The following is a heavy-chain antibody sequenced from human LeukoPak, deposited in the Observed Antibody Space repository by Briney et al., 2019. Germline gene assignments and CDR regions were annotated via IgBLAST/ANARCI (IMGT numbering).Heavy chain of an antibody. Sequence: GETLRLSCAASGFTFSGYSMNWVRQAPGKGLEWVSSISRSSTYIYYADSVKGRFTISRDNAKNSLYLQMNSLRAEDTAVYYCARDPWGSSSYWGQGILVTVSS. D-gene: IGHD6-6*01. CDR3: ARDPWGSSSY. V-gene: IGHV3-21*01. CDR2: ISRSSTYI. J-gene: IGHJ4*02. CDR1: GFTFSGYS.